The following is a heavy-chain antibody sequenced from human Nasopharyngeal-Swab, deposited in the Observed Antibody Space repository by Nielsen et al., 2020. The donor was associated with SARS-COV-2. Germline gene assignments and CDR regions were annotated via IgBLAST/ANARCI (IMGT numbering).Heavy chain of an antibody. V-gene: IGHV3-21*01. D-gene: IGHD3-10*01. CDR3: ARARRGVDYYMDV. J-gene: IGHJ6*03. Sequence: GGSLRLSCAASGFTFSSYSMNWVRQAPGKGLEWVSSISRSSSYIYYADSVKGRFTISGDNAKNSLYLQMNSLRAEDTAVYYCARARRGVDYYMDVWGKGTTVTVSS. CDR2: ISRSSSYI. CDR1: GFTFSSYS.